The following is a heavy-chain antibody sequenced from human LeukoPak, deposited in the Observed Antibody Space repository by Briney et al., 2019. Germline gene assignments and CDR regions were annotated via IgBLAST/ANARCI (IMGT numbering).Heavy chain of an antibody. V-gene: IGHV4-59*01. CDR3: AREDHGYSSSWYEY. J-gene: IGHJ4*02. CDR2: IYYSGST. CDR1: GGSISSYY. Sequence: SETLSLTCTVSGGSISSYYWSWIRQPPGKGLEWIGYIYYSGSTNYNPSLKSRVTISVDTSKNQFSLKLSSVTAADTAVYYCAREDHGYSSSWYEYWGQGTLVTVSS. D-gene: IGHD6-13*01.